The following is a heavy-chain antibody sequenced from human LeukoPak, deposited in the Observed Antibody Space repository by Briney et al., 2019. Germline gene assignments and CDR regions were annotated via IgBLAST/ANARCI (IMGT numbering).Heavy chain of an antibody. J-gene: IGHJ5*02. CDR3: ARDFFDIVVVPAAHNWFDP. V-gene: IGHV1-18*01. D-gene: IGHD2-2*01. Sequence: GASVKVSCKAPGYTFTSYGISWVRQAPGQGLEWMGWISAYNGNTNYAQKLQGRVTMTTDTSTSTAYMELRSLRSDDTAVYYCARDFFDIVVVPAAHNWFDPWGQGTQVTVSS. CDR2: ISAYNGNT. CDR1: GYTFTSYG.